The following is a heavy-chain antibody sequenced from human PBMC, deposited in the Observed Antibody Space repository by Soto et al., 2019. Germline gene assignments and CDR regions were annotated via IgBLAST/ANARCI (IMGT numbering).Heavy chain of an antibody. Sequence: SQTLSLTCAISGDSVSSNSAAWNWTRLSHSRGLEWLARTYYRSRWYNDYAVSVRSRITVNPDTSKNQFSLQLTSVTPEDTAVYYCAGTTSHQWYYMDVWGKGTTVTVSS. CDR3: AGTTSHQWYYMDV. D-gene: IGHD1-7*01. CDR1: GDSVSSNSAA. J-gene: IGHJ6*03. CDR2: TYYRSRWYN. V-gene: IGHV6-1*01.